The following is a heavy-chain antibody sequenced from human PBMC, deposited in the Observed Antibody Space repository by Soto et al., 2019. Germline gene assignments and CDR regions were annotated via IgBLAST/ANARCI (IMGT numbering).Heavy chain of an antibody. CDR1: GFTFSSYG. J-gene: IGHJ6*02. Sequence: PGGSLRLSCAASGFTFSSYGMHWVRQAPGKGLEWVADISYDGSNKYYADSVKGRFTISRDNSKNTLYVQMNSLRVEDTAVYYCAKTRGYSYYYGMDLWGQGTTVTVSS. CDR2: ISYDGSNK. CDR3: AKTRGYSYYYGMDL. V-gene: IGHV3-30*18. D-gene: IGHD5-12*01.